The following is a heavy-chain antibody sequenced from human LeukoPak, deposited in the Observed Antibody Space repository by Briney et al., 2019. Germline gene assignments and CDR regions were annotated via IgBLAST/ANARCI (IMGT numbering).Heavy chain of an antibody. CDR3: ARVSERFGELLGFDY. V-gene: IGHV1-18*01. CDR2: ISAYNGNT. J-gene: IGHJ4*02. Sequence: ASVKVSCKASGYTFTSYGISWVRQAPGQGLEWMGWISAYNGNTNYAQKLQGRVTMTTDTSTSTAYMELRSLRSDDTAVYHCARVSERFGELLGFDYWGQGTLVTVSS. CDR1: GYTFTSYG. D-gene: IGHD3-10*01.